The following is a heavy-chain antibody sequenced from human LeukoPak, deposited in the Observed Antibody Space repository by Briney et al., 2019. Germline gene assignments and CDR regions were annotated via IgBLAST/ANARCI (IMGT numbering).Heavy chain of an antibody. CDR2: ISASGGST. V-gene: IGHV3-23*01. CDR1: GFTFSSYA. Sequence: PGGSLRLSCAASGFTFSSYAMSWVRQAPGKGLEWVSAISASGGSTYYADSVRGRFTISRDNSKNTLYLQMNSLRAEDTAVYYCAKASAGSGRALYYYGMDVWGKGTTVTVSS. J-gene: IGHJ6*04. CDR3: AKASAGSGRALYYYGMDV. D-gene: IGHD3-10*01.